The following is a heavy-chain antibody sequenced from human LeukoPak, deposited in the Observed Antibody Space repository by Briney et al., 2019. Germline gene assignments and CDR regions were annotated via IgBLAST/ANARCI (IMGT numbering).Heavy chain of an antibody. CDR1: GGSFSGYY. J-gene: IGHJ5*02. CDR2: INYSGST. D-gene: IGHD2-2*01. V-gene: IGHV4-34*01. CDR3: ARRGGYCSSTSCLRPRYNWFDP. Sequence: PSETLSLTCAVYGGSFSGYYWSWLRQPRGKGLAWIGEINYSGSTNYNPSLKSRVTISVDTSKNLFSLKLSSVTAADTAVYYCARRGGYCSSTSCLRPRYNWFDPWGQGTLVTVSS.